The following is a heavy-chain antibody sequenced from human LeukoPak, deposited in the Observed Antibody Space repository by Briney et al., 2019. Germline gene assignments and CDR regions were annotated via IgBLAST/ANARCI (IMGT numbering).Heavy chain of an antibody. CDR1: GFTFDDYG. V-gene: IGHV3-11*06. J-gene: IGHJ4*02. D-gene: IGHD3-10*01. CDR3: ARKTYYYDSGSYSKSYYFDY. CDR2: ISRSSTDT. Sequence: GGSLRLSCAASGFTFDDYGMNWVRQAPGKGLEWLSDISRSSTDTNYADSVKGRFTISRDNAKNSLFLQLNSLRAEDTAVYYCARKTYYYDSGSYSKSYYFDYWGQGTLVTVSS.